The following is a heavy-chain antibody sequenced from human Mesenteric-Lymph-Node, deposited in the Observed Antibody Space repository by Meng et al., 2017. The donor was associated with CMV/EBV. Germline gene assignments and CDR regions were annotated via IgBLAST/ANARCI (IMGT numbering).Heavy chain of an antibody. V-gene: IGHV4-61*08. J-gene: IGHJ4*02. CDR3: ARGLIVEPYYFDY. CDR2: IYYSGST. D-gene: IGHD2-15*01. CDR1: GGSVSSGDYY. Sequence: SETLSLTCTVSGGSVSSGDYYWNWIRQTPGKGLEWIGYIYYSGSTNYNPSLKSRVTISVDTSKNQFSLKLSSVTAADTAVYYCARGLIVEPYYFDYWGQGTLVTVSS.